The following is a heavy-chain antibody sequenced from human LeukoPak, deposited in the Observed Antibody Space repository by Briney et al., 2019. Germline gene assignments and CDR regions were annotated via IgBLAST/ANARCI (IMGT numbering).Heavy chain of an antibody. CDR1: GFIFTDYC. Sequence: GGSLRLSCAASGFIFTDYCMHWVRQAPGKGREWLTFIRYDGSDKDYADSVNDRFTISSDNSKNTLYLQMNSLTSEDTAVYYCAKEGTASKPSDFDHWGQGILVTVSS. CDR2: IRYDGSDK. CDR3: AKEGTASKPSDFDH. D-gene: IGHD1/OR15-1a*01. V-gene: IGHV3-30*02. J-gene: IGHJ4*02.